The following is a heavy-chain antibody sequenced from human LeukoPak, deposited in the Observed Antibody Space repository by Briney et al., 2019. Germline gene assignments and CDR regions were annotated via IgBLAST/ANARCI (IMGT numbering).Heavy chain of an antibody. CDR1: GFTFSSYA. Sequence: GRSLRLSCAASGFTFSSYAMHWVRQAPGKGLEWVAVISYDGSNKYYADSVKGRFTISRDNSKNTLYLQMNSLRAEDTAVYYCARKDCSSTSCYRYYGMDVWGQGTTVTVSS. J-gene: IGHJ6*02. V-gene: IGHV3-30-3*01. D-gene: IGHD2-2*01. CDR3: ARKDCSSTSCYRYYGMDV. CDR2: ISYDGSNK.